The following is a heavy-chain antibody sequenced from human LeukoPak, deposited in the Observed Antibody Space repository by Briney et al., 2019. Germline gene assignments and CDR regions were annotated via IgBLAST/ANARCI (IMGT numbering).Heavy chain of an antibody. Sequence: ASVKVSCKASGYTFTSYGISWVRQAPGQGLEWMGWISAYNGNTNYAQKLQGRVTMTTDTSTSTAYMELRSLRSDDTAVYYCATIVAAGDWFDPWGQGTLVTVPS. CDR3: ATIVAAGDWFDP. D-gene: IGHD6-25*01. CDR2: ISAYNGNT. V-gene: IGHV1-18*01. CDR1: GYTFTSYG. J-gene: IGHJ5*02.